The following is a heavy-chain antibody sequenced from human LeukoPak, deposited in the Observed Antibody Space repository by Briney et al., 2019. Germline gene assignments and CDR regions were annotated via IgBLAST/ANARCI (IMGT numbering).Heavy chain of an antibody. CDR3: AKDGYGSGSWYYYYYMDV. CDR1: GFTLSSYW. D-gene: IGHD3-10*01. CDR2: ISGSGGST. V-gene: IGHV3-23*01. J-gene: IGHJ6*03. Sequence: QAGGSLRLSCAASGFTLSSYWMSWVRQAPGKGLEWVSAISGSGGSTYYADSVKGRFTISRDNSKNTLYLQMNSLRAEDTAVYYCAKDGYGSGSWYYYYYMDVWGKGTTVTVSS.